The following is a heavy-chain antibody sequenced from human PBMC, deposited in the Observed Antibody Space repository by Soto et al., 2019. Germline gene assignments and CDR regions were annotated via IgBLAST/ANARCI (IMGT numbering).Heavy chain of an antibody. D-gene: IGHD1-26*01. V-gene: IGHV3-21*06. J-gene: IGHJ4*02. CDR1: GFTFSSYA. CDR2: ISSSSSNI. CDR3: ARGSGGGTVPFDS. Sequence: EVQLVESGGGLVNPGGSLRLSCAASGFTFSSYAMNWVRQAPGKGLEWVSYISSSSSNIYYADSLQGRFTISRDNAKNSLYLQMNSLGAEDTAVYYCARGSGGGTVPFDSWGQGALVTVSS.